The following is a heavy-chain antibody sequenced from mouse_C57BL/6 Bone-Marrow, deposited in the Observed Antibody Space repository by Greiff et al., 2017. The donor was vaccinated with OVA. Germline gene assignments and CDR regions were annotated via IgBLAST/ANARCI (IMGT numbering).Heavy chain of an antibody. CDR3: TNYDSWFAY. CDR2: IDPETGGT. CDR1: GYTFTDYE. Sequence: VKLMESGAELVRPGASVTLSCKASGYTFTDYEMHWVKQTPVHGLEWIGAIDPETGGTAYNQKFKGKAILTADKSSSTAYMELRSLTSEDSAVYYCTNYDSWFAYWGQGTLVTVSA. J-gene: IGHJ3*01. D-gene: IGHD2-13*01. V-gene: IGHV1-15*01.